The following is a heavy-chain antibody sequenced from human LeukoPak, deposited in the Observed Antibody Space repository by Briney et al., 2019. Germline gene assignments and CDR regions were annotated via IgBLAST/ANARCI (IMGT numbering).Heavy chain of an antibody. V-gene: IGHV4-39*01. Sequence: SETLSLTCTVSGGSISSSNSYWGWIRQRPGKGLDWIGSSYYSGNTYYNPSLKRRVTISVDTSKNQLSLKLSSVTAADTAVYYCASRAYDILSGYPVTRFDYWAREPWSPSPQ. CDR2: SYYSGNT. D-gene: IGHD3-9*01. CDR3: ASRAYDILSGYPVTRFDY. CDR1: GGSISSSNSY. J-gene: IGHJ4*02.